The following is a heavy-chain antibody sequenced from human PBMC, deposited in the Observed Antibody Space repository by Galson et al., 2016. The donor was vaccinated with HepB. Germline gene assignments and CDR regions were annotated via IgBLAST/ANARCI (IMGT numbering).Heavy chain of an antibody. CDR2: IVVGGGNT. D-gene: IGHD1-26*01. Sequence: SVKVSCKASGSTFTNSAMHWVRQARGQGLEWIGRIVVGGGNTNYAQNFQERVSITRDMSTSTAYMELSSLRSEDTAVYYCVSSTEFIVEGSGGDFWGQGTLVTVSP. J-gene: IGHJ4*02. CDR3: VSSTEFIVEGSGGDF. V-gene: IGHV1-58*02. CDR1: GSTFTNSA.